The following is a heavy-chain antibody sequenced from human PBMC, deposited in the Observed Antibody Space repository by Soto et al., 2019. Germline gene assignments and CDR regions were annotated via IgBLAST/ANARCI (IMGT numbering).Heavy chain of an antibody. CDR1: GGSFSIDGYY. CDR2: IYYSGTT. Sequence: LSLTCTVSGGSFSIDGYYWSWIRQHPGTGLEWIGYIYYSGTTYFNPPLKSRASISLDTSKNEFSLKLTSVTAADTAVYYCARRALPQCINGVCYKDGFWDYWGQGALVTVSS. V-gene: IGHV4-31*03. CDR3: ARRALPQCINGVCYKDGFWDY. D-gene: IGHD2-8*01. J-gene: IGHJ4*02.